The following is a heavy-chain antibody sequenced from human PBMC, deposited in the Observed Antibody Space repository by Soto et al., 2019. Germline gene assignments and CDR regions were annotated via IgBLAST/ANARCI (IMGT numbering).Heavy chain of an antibody. D-gene: IGHD3-22*01. CDR1: GYSISSGYY. CDR3: ARDKRVTMIGGWFDP. Sequence: SETLSLTCVVSGYSISSGYYWAWVRQPPGKELEWIGSIYHSGKTYYKPSLRSRVTVSVDTSKNQFSMKLISVTAADTAVYYCARDKRVTMIGGWFDPWDQGTLVTVSS. CDR2: IYHSGKT. V-gene: IGHV4-38-2*02. J-gene: IGHJ5*02.